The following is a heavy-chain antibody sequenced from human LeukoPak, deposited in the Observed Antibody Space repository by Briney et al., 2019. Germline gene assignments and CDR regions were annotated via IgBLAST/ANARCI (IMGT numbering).Heavy chain of an antibody. V-gene: IGHV3-23*01. J-gene: IGHJ4*02. D-gene: IGHD3-9*01. CDR2: MSSSDDGR. CDR3: AKDDAWLRYQY. CDR1: GFSFSSYA. Sequence: GGSLRLSCATSGFSFSSYAMSWVRQAPGKGLEWVSAMSSSDDGRYYAAFVRGRFTISRDNSKNTLDLQMNSLRAEDTAVYYCAKDDAWLRYQYWGQGTLVTVSS.